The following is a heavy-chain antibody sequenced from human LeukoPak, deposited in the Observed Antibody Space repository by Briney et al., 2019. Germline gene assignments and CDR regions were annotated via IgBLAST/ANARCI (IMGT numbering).Heavy chain of an antibody. D-gene: IGHD2-15*01. CDR1: GFTFDDYT. Sequence: GGSLRLSCAASGFTFDDYTMHWVRQAPGKGLEWVSSISSSSSYIYYADSVKGRFTISRDNAKNSLYLQMNSLRAEDTAVYYCARVSGGGWPPKSQYYFDYWGQGTLVTVSS. CDR2: ISSSSSYI. J-gene: IGHJ4*02. CDR3: ARVSGGGWPPKSQYYFDY. V-gene: IGHV3-21*01.